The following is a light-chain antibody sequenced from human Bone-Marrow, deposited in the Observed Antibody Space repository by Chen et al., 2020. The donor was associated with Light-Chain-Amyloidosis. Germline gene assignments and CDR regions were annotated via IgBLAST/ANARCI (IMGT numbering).Light chain of an antibody. J-gene: IGKJ4*01. CDR3: QQYGTSPLT. CDR2: GSS. CDR1: QTISSNY. V-gene: IGKV3-20*01. Sequence: TLSLSPGEGANLSCRASQTISSNYLTWYQQKFGQAPRLLIYGSSSRATGIPDRFTGSGSGTDFTLTINRLEPEDFAMYYCQQYGTSPLTVGGGTKVEIK.